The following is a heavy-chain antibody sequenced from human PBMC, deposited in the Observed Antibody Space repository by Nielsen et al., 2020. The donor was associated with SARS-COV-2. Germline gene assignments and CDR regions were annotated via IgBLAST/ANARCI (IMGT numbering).Heavy chain of an antibody. V-gene: IGHV3-7*01. D-gene: IGHD5-24*01. J-gene: IGHJ6*02. CDR1: GFTFSSYW. CDR3: AKDRDGYYYYGMDV. Sequence: GGSLRLSCAVSGFTFSSYWMSWVRQAPGKGLEWVANINLDGSEKYYVDSVKGRFTISRDNAKNSLYLQMNSLRAEDTAVYYCAKDRDGYYYYGMDVWGQGTTVTVSS. CDR2: INLDGSEK.